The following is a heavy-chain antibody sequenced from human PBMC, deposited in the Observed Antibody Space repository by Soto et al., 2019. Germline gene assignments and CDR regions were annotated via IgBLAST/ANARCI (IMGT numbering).Heavy chain of an antibody. D-gene: IGHD3-10*01. CDR3: ARDRGMGSVRGVMFYGMDV. CDR2: MYYSGST. V-gene: IGHV4-30-4*01. CDR1: GGSISSGDYY. Sequence: SETLSLTCTVSGGSISSGDYYWSWIRQPPGKGLEWIGYMYYSGSTYYDPSLKSRVTISVDTSKNQLSLKLSSVTAADTAVYYCARDRGMGSVRGVMFYGMDVWGQGTTVTVSS. J-gene: IGHJ6*02.